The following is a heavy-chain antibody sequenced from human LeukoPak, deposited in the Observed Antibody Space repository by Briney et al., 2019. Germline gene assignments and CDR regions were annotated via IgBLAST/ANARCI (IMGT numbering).Heavy chain of an antibody. CDR2: IKQDGSEK. Sequence: GGSLRLSCAASGFTFSNYSMSWVRQAPGKGLEWVANIKQDGSEKSYVDSVKGRFTISRDNSKNTLYLQMNSLRAEDTAVYYCAKVRDYYDSSGSKSGLDYWGQGTLVAVSS. CDR1: GFTFSNYS. D-gene: IGHD3-22*01. CDR3: AKVRDYYDSSGSKSGLDY. J-gene: IGHJ4*02. V-gene: IGHV3-7*01.